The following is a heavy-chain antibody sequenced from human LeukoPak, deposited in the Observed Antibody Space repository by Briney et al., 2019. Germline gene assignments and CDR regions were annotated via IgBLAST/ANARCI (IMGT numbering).Heavy chain of an antibody. CDR1: GLTFSSYW. CDR3: ATSSTSCCDY. V-gene: IGHV3-74*01. J-gene: IGHJ4*02. CDR2: ISTDGSST. D-gene: IGHD2-2*01. Sequence: GGSLRLSCAASGLTFSSYWMHWVRQAPGKGLVWVSRISTDGSSTSYADSVKGRFTISRDNAKNILYLQMNSLGVEDTAVYYCATSSTSCCDYWGQGTLVTVSS.